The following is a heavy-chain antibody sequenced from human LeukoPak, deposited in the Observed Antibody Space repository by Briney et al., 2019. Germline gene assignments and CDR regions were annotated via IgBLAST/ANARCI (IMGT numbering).Heavy chain of an antibody. J-gene: IGHJ4*02. CDR1: GFTVPTNY. CDR2: VYSDDST. V-gene: IGHV3-53*01. D-gene: IGHD2-15*01. Sequence: GGSLRLSCAASGFTVPTNYMTWVRQAPGKGLEWVSIVYSDDSTYYADSVKGRFTISRDNSKSTLYLQMNSLGAEDTAVYYCGRSTASCAFDYWGQGTLVIVSS. CDR3: GRSTASCAFDY.